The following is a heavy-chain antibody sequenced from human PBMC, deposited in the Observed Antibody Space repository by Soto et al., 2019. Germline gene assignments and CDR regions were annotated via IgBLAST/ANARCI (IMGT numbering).Heavy chain of an antibody. V-gene: IGHV1-18*04. CDR3: ARDLSSQAVRGDFDY. D-gene: IGHD3-10*01. CDR2: ISAYNGNT. CDR1: GYTFSSYG. Sequence: ASVKGSWKASGYTFSSYGISWVRQAPGQGLEWMGWISAYNGNTNYAQKLQGRVTMTTDTSTSTAYMELRSLRSDDTAVYYCARDLSSQAVRGDFDYWGQGTLVTVSS. J-gene: IGHJ4*02.